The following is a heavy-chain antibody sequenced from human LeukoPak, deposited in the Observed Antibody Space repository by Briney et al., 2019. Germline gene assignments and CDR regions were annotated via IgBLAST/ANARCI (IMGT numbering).Heavy chain of an antibody. CDR3: ARVGIAAAGTSVDY. D-gene: IGHD6-13*01. CDR1: GGSISSSNW. CDR2: IYHNGST. J-gene: IGHJ4*02. Sequence: KTSETLSLTCAVSGGSISSSNWWSWVRQPPGKGLEWIGEIYHNGSTNYNPSLKSRVTISVDKSKNQFSLKLSSVTAADTAVHYCARVGIAAAGTSVDYWGQGTLVTVSS. V-gene: IGHV4-4*02.